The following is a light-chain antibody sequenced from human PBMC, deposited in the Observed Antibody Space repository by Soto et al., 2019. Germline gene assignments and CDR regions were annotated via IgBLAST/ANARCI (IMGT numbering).Light chain of an antibody. V-gene: IGKV1-39*01. CDR2: LAS. CDR3: QQSYTTPWT. J-gene: IGKJ1*01. Sequence: DIQMTQSPTSLSASVGDRVTIACRASQNIYSYLNWYQQKPGKAPKLLIYLASTLQTGVPSRFSGSDSGTDFTLTITCLQPEDFATYYCQQSYTTPWTFGQGTKVEIK. CDR1: QNIYSY.